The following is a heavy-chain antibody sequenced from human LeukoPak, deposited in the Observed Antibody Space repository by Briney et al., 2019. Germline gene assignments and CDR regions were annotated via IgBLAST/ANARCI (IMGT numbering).Heavy chain of an antibody. D-gene: IGHD3-16*01. J-gene: IGHJ4*02. CDR1: GGSFSGYY. Sequence: PSETLSLTCAVYGGSFSGYYWSWIRQPAGKGLEWIGEINHSGSTNYNPSLKSRVTISVDTSKNQFPLKLSSVTAADTAVYYCARGPYSRKGYFDYWGQGTLVTVSS. CDR2: INHSGST. CDR3: ARGPYSRKGYFDY. V-gene: IGHV4-34*01.